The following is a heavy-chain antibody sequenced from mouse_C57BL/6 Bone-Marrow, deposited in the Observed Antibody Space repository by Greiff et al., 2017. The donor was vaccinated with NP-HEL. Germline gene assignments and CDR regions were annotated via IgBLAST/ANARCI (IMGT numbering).Heavy chain of an antibody. CDR2: IDPENGDT. D-gene: IGHD2-1*01. CDR3: TTGGNPFAY. J-gene: IGHJ3*01. Sequence: EVQGVESGAELVRPGASVKLSCTASGFNIKDDYMHWVKQRPEQGLEWIGWIDPENGDTEYASKFQGKATITADTSSNTAYLQLSSLTSEDTAVYYCTTGGNPFAYWGQGTLVTVSA. V-gene: IGHV14-4*01. CDR1: GFNIKDDY.